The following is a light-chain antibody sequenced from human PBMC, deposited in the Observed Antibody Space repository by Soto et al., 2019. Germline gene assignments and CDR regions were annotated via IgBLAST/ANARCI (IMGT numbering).Light chain of an antibody. Sequence: DIQMTQSPSSLSASVGDRVTITCRASQSISGYLNWYQQKRGKAPKLLIYAASTLQSGVPSRFSGSGSGTDFTLTISSLQPEDFATYYCQQSSSTLFTLGPGTSVDI. CDR1: QSISGY. CDR3: QQSSSTLFT. CDR2: AAS. V-gene: IGKV1-39*01. J-gene: IGKJ3*01.